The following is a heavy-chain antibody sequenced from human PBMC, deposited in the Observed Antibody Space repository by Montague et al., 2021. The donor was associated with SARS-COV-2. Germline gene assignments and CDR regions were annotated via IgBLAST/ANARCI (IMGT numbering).Heavy chain of an antibody. CDR3: AAQSSGGYCSSSSCYVWFDP. CDR2: IHYSGST. CDR1: GSSISSSSYY. J-gene: IGHJ5*02. V-gene: IGHV4-39*01. D-gene: IGHD2-2*01. Sequence: SETLSLTCTVSGSSISSSSYYWGWIRQPPGKGLEWIGSIHYSGSTYYNPSLKSRVTISVDTSKKHFSLKLSSVTVADTAVYFCAAQSSGGYCSSSSCYVWFDPWGQGTLVTVSS.